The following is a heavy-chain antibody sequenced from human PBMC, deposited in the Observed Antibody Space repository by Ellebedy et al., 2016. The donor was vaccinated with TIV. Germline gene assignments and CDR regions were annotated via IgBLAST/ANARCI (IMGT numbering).Heavy chain of an antibody. D-gene: IGHD5-18*01. CDR1: GGSFSGYY. V-gene: IGHV4-34*01. Sequence: SETLSLTXAVYGGSFSGYYWSWIRQSPGKGLQWIGEINPSGGTNYTSSLKSRLTMSIDTSKRQISLRLSSVTAADTAVYYCARPERGYTFGTWGQGTLVTVSS. CDR3: ARPERGYTFGT. CDR2: INPSGGT. J-gene: IGHJ4*02.